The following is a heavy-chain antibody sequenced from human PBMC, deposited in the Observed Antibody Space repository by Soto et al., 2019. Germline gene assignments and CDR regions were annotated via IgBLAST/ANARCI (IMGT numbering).Heavy chain of an antibody. CDR1: GFTFSDYV. CDR3: ARDRSTDFGLDV. Sequence: EVLLLESGGDSVQPGGSLRLSCVASGFTFSDYVMSWVRQVPGKGLEWVSSISDGGERTDYRDSVRGRFTISRDNDRFTLHLQMNSLRVDDTATYFCARDRSTDFGLDVWGQGTTVTV. CDR2: ISDGGERT. D-gene: IGHD3-3*01. V-gene: IGHV3-23*01. J-gene: IGHJ6*02.